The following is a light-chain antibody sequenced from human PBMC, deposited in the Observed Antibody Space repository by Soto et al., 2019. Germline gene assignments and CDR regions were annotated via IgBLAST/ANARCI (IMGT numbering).Light chain of an antibody. CDR2: AAS. Sequence: DIQMTQSPSSLSASVRDRVTIPCRASQSISNYLSWYQQIPGKAHKLLIYAASTLRSGVSSRFSGSGSGTHFTLTISSLQPEDFATFYCQQSYSTPWTFGQGTKGESK. CDR1: QSISNY. J-gene: IGKJ1*01. V-gene: IGKV1-39*01. CDR3: QQSYSTPWT.